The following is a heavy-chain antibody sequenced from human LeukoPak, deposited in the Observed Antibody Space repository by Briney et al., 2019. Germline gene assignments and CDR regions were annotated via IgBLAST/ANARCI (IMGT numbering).Heavy chain of an antibody. J-gene: IGHJ5*02. CDR1: GFTFDDYA. Sequence: GRSLRLSCAASGFTFDDYAMHWVRHAPGKGLEWVSGISWNSGSIGYADSVKGRFTISRDNAKNSLYLQMNSLRAEDTALYYCAKASYYDILTGYPNNWFDPWGQGTLVTVSS. CDR2: ISWNSGSI. CDR3: AKASYYDILTGYPNNWFDP. D-gene: IGHD3-9*01. V-gene: IGHV3-9*01.